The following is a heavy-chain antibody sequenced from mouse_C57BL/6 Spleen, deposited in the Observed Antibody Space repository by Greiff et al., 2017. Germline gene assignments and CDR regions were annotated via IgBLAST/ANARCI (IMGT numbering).Heavy chain of an antibody. CDR2: IDPSDSYT. CDR1: GYTFTSYW. Sequence: QVQLQQPGAELVMPGASVKLSCKASGYTFTSYWMHWVKQRPGQGLEWIGEIDPSDSYTNYNQKFKGKSTLTVAKSSSTAYMQLSSLTSEDSAVYYCARRFRYGSTYAWFAYWGQGTLVTVSA. CDR3: ARRFRYGSTYAWFAY. D-gene: IGHD1-1*01. J-gene: IGHJ3*01. V-gene: IGHV1-69*01.